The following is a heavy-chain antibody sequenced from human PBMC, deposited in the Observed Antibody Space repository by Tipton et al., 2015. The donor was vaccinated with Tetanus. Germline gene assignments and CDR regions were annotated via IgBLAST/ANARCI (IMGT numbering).Heavy chain of an antibody. J-gene: IGHJ4*02. CDR3: ARRGGDFLTGYYDS. Sequence: LRLSCTVSGGSLSGYYWNWIRQSPGKGLEWIGYNYYSGSAIYNPSLKSRVTISVDTSKNQFSLELNSVTAADTAVYYCARRGGDFLTGYYDSWGQGTLVTVSS. CDR2: NYYSGSA. CDR1: GGSLSGYY. D-gene: IGHD3-9*01. V-gene: IGHV4-59*08.